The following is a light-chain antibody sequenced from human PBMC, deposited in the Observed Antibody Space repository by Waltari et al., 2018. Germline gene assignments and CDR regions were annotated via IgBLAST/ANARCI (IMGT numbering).Light chain of an antibody. V-gene: IGLV2-14*01. CDR1: SSDGGGYNF. CDR2: DVT. CDR3: TSYTSTNTVV. J-gene: IGLJ2*01. Sequence: SALAQPASVSGSPGQSITISCTGTSSDGGGYNFVSWYQQHPGKAPKLMIYDVTRWPSGVSNRFSGSKSGNTASLTISGLQAEDEADYYCTSYTSTNTVVFGGGTKVTVL.